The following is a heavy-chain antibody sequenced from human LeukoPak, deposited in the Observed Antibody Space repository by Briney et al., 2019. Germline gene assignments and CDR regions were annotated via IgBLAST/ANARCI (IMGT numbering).Heavy chain of an antibody. J-gene: IGHJ5*02. CDR3: ARVSYYYGSGMGAFDP. CDR1: GFTFSSYS. Sequence: GGSLRLSCAASGFTFSSYSMNWVRQAPGKGLEWVSYISSSSSTIYYADSVKGRFTISRDNAKNSLYLQMNSLRAEDTAVYYCARVSYYYGSGMGAFDPWGQGTLVTVSS. V-gene: IGHV3-48*04. D-gene: IGHD3-10*01. CDR2: ISSSSSTI.